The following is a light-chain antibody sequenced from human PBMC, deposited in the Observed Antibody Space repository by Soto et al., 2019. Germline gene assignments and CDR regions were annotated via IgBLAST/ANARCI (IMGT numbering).Light chain of an antibody. J-gene: IGKJ3*01. CDR1: QTITLIY. CDR3: QQYGTSPFT. V-gene: IGKV3-20*01. Sequence: EIVLTQSPGTLSLSPGERVTLSCRASQTITLIYLAWYQQKPGPAPRLLIYVVSTRATDIPAKFSGSGSGTDFTLTISILEPEDFAVYYCQQYGTSPFTFGPGSKVDIK. CDR2: VVS.